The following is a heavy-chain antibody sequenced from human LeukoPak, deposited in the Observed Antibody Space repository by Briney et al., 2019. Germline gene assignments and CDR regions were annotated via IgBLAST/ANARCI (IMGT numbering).Heavy chain of an antibody. CDR3: ARDHGSTLDY. Sequence: GASVKVSCKASGYTFTAYYMHWVRQAPGQGLEWMGWINHNSGGSNYAQKFQGRVTMTRDTSISTAYMELSRLRSDDTAVYFCARDHGSTLDYWGQGTLVTVSS. J-gene: IGHJ4*02. V-gene: IGHV1-2*02. CDR1: GYTFTAYY. CDR2: INHNSGGS. D-gene: IGHD6-13*01.